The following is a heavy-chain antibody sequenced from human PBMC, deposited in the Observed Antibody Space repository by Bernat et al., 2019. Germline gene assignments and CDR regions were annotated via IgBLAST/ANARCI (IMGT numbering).Heavy chain of an antibody. V-gene: IGHV3-15*07. Sequence: EVQLVESGGGLVKPGGSLRLSCAASGFTFSNAWMNWVRQAPGKGLEWVGRIKSKTDGGTTDYAAPVKGRFTISRDDSKNTLYLQMNSLETEDTAVYYCTTVTTYYYGSGSYYRVDYWGQGTLVTVSS. J-gene: IGHJ4*02. D-gene: IGHD3-10*01. CDR1: GFTFSNAW. CDR2: IKSKTDGGTT. CDR3: TTVTTYYYGSGSYYRVDY.